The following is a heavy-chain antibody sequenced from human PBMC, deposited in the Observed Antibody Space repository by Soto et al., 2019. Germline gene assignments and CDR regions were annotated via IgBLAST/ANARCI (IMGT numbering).Heavy chain of an antibody. CDR2: ISNNGINK. V-gene: IGHV3-30*18. D-gene: IGHD6-6*01. J-gene: IGHJ6*02. Sequence: QVQLVESGGGVVQPGRSLRLSCAASGFTFSTYGMHWVRQAPGKGLEWLAVISNNGINKYYADSVKGRFTISRDNSRDTRDLDMNSLRVEDAAIYECANVISADTTSSNFYYYSGLDVWGQGTTVTVSS. CDR3: ANVISADTTSSNFYYYSGLDV. CDR1: GFTFSTYG.